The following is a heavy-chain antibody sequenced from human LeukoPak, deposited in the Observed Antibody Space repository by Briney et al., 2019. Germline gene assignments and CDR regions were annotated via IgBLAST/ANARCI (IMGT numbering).Heavy chain of an antibody. CDR2: ISGRSSTI. CDR1: GFTFSNFA. J-gene: IGHJ4*02. D-gene: IGHD1-26*01. Sequence: GGSLRLSCVVSGFTFSNFAMNWVRQAPGKGLEWISYISGRSSTIYYADSVRGRFTISRDNAKNSMYLQMNSLRAEDTAVYYCARDRLTSGSYFFDYWGQGTLVTVSS. CDR3: ARDRLTSGSYFFDY. V-gene: IGHV3-48*01.